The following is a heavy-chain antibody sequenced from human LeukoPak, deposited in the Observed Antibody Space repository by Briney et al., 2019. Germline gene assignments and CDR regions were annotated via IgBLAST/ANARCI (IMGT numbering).Heavy chain of an antibody. V-gene: IGHV1-18*01. CDR3: ARDNSVRDEAWWFNP. CDR1: GYTFASYG. Sequence: GASVKVSCKASGYTFASYGISWVRQAPGQGLEWMGWISAYNGNTNHAQKLQGRVTMTRDMSTSTDYLELSSLRSEDTAVYYCARDNSVRDEAWWFNPWGQGTLVTVSS. D-gene: IGHD5-24*01. CDR2: ISAYNGNT. J-gene: IGHJ5*02.